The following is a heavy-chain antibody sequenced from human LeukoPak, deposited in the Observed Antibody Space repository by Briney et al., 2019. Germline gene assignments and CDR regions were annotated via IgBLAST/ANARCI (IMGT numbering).Heavy chain of an antibody. CDR3: ARGDCSGGSCYSLAARVLY. CDR2: ISSSSSYI. Sequence: GGSLRLSCAASGFTFSSYSMNWVRQAPGKGLEWVSSISSSSSYIYYADSVKGRFTISRDNAKNSLYLQMNSLRAEDMAVYYCARGDCSGGSCYSLAARVLYWGQGTLVTVSS. V-gene: IGHV3-21*01. D-gene: IGHD2-15*01. J-gene: IGHJ4*02. CDR1: GFTFSSYS.